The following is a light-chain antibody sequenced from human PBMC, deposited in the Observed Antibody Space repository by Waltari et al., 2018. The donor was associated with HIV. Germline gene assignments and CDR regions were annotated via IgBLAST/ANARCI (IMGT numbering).Light chain of an antibody. Sequence: QSALTQPASVSGSPCHSITISCTGTGTYLGTYNYVSWYQHNPGRATKLIIYDVTKRPSGVSNRFSGYKSGYTAALTIAGLQAEDEADYYCSSYSLVNTALFGGGTKLTVL. CDR3: SSYSLVNTAL. CDR2: DVT. J-gene: IGLJ2*01. CDR1: GTYLGTYNY. V-gene: IGLV2-14*03.